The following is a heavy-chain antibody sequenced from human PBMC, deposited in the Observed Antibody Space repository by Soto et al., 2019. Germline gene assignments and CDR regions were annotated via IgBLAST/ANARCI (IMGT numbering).Heavy chain of an antibody. CDR2: LKRDGSEK. Sequence: PGGTLRLSCVASGFTFSRYWMGWVRQAPGKGLEWVANLKRDGSEKYFLASVKGRFTTSRDNAKNSFYLHMNNLRADDTAVYFWARRGLRGTLIDLWGQGTSVTVSS. CDR1: GFTFSRYW. J-gene: IGHJ4*01. D-gene: IGHD1-1*01. CDR3: ARRGLRGTLIDL. V-gene: IGHV3-7*01.